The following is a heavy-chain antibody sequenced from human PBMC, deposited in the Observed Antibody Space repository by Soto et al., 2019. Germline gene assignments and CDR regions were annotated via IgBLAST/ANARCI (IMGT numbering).Heavy chain of an antibody. CDR3: AHSRGYSNNWYWS. J-gene: IGHJ5*01. V-gene: IGHV2-5*01. CDR1: GFSLRARGQG. CDR2: SYRNDDK. Sequence: GPTLSNHTQTLTLTCTLSGFSLRARGQGLGWIRQRPGKALEWLGISYRNDDKRYSTYLKSRLTITKDTAKNQVVLTKTNMDRVDSATYSVAHSRGYSNNWYWSWGQGTLVTVSS. D-gene: IGHD6-13*01.